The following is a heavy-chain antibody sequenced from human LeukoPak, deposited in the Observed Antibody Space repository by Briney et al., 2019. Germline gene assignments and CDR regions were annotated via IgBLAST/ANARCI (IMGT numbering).Heavy chain of an antibody. CDR2: IYYSGST. CDR1: GGSISSSSYY. V-gene: IGHV4-39*01. J-gene: IGHJ4*02. D-gene: IGHD3-22*01. CDR3: VNYYDSSDYQQPNHFDY. Sequence: TSETLSLTCTVSGGSISSSSYYWGWIRQPPGKGLDWIGRIYYSGSTYYNPSLKSRFTISVDTSKNQFSLKLSSVTAADTAVYYCVNYYDSSDYQQPNHFDYWGQGTLVTVSS.